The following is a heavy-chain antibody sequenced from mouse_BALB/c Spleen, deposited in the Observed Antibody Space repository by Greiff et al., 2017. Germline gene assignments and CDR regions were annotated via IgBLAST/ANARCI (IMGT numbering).Heavy chain of an antibody. V-gene: IGHV1-69*01. CDR1: GYTFTDYW. Sequence: VQLQQPGAELVMPGASVKMSCKASGYTFTDYWMHWVKQRPGQGLEWIGAIDTSDSYTSYNQKFKGKATLTVDESSSTAYMQLSSLTSEDSAVYYCARGGYYNYFDYWGQGTTLTVSS. J-gene: IGHJ2*01. D-gene: IGHD2-3*01. CDR3: ARGGYYNYFDY. CDR2: IDTSDSYT.